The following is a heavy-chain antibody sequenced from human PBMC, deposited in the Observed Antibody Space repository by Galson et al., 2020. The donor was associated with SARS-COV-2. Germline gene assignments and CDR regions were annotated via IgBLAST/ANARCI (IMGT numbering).Heavy chain of an antibody. J-gene: IGHJ6*02. Sequence: GESLKISCAASGFTVSTNYMTWVRQAPGQGLEYVSVIYSGGTTYYADSVRGRFTISRDNSKNTLYLQMNSLRAEDTAVYYCARDRFSMTTVTTRAESLYHGMDVWGQGTTVTVSS. D-gene: IGHD4-4*01. CDR2: IYSGGTT. CDR1: GFTVSTNY. V-gene: IGHV3-66*01. CDR3: ARDRFSMTTVTTRAESLYHGMDV.